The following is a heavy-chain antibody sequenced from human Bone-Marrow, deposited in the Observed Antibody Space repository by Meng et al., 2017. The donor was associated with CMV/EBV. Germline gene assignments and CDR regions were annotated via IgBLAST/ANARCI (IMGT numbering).Heavy chain of an antibody. V-gene: IGHV1-69*05. J-gene: IGHJ5*02. CDR1: GATFSSYA. CDR3: AREVASVTIFVAFDP. D-gene: IGHD3-3*01. Sequence: SVKVSCKASGATFSSYAISWVRQAPGQGLEWMGGIIPIFGTANYAQKFQGRVTITTDESTSTAYMELSSLRSEDTAVYYCAREVASVTIFVAFDPWGQGTLVTVSS. CDR2: IIPIFGTA.